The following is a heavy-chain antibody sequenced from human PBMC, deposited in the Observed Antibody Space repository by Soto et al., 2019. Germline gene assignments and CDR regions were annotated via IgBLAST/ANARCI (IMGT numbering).Heavy chain of an antibody. CDR2: INWNGNYI. CDR1: AFTFGDFA. J-gene: IGHJ4*02. Sequence: VQLVESGGGLVQPGRSLRLSCTASAFTFGDFAMHWVRQVPGKGLEWVSGINWNGNYIGYADSVKGRFTVSRDNAKNSLYFKMNSLRPEDTALYFCARAPTGGTWPVYFDWWGRGTLVTGSS. CDR3: ARAPTGGTWPVYFDW. D-gene: IGHD2-15*01. V-gene: IGHV3-9*01.